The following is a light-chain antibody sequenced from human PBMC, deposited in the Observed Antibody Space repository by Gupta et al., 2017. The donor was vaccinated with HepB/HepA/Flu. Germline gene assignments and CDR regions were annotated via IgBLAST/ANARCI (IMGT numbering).Light chain of an antibody. CDR3: QQYNNWPPVT. Sequence: ELLLTHPPATLSVSPGERATLSCRASQSVSSNLAWYQQKPGQAPRLLIYGASTRATGIPARFSGSGSGTEFTLTISSLQSEDFAVYYCQQYNNWPPVTFGQGTKVEIK. J-gene: IGKJ1*01. CDR1: QSVSSN. CDR2: GAS. V-gene: IGKV3-15*01.